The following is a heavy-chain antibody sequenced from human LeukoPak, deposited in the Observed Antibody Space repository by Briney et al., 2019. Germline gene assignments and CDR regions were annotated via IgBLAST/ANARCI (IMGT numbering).Heavy chain of an antibody. D-gene: IGHD7-27*01. CDR1: GYTFTAYY. CDR3: VRDHNSENWGSLGK. J-gene: IGHJ4*02. Sequence: ASVKVSCKASGYTFTAYYIHWVRQAPGQGLEWMGWISPYTGGTNYAQKFQGRVTVTQDRSSNTVYMDLNRLTSDDTALYYCVRDHNSENWGSLGKWGQGTLVTVSS. CDR2: ISPYTGGT. V-gene: IGHV1-2*02.